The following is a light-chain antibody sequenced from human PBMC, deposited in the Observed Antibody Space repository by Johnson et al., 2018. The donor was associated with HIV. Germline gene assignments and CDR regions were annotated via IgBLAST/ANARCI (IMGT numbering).Light chain of an antibody. CDR2: ESN. CDR1: SSNIGNNY. CDR3: GTWDGGLSIYV. Sequence: QSVLTQPPSVYAAPGQKVTISCSGSSSNIGNNYVSWYQQLPGTAPKLLIYESNKRPSGIPDRFSASKSDTSATLGITGLQTGDEANYYCGTWDGGLSIYVFGTGTEVTVL. V-gene: IGLV1-51*02. J-gene: IGLJ1*01.